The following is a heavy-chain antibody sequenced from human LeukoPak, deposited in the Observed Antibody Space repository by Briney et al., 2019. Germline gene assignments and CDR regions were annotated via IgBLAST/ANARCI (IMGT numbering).Heavy chain of an antibody. D-gene: IGHD2-15*01. V-gene: IGHV3-30*04. J-gene: IGHJ4*02. Sequence: GGSLRLSCAASGFTFSSYAMHWVRQAPGKGLEWVAVISYDGSNKYYADSVKGRFTISRDNSKNTLYLQMNSLRAEDTAVHYCARSSEKYCSGGSCCSGYWGQGTLVTVSS. CDR1: GFTFSSYA. CDR3: ARSSEKYCSGGSCCSGY. CDR2: ISYDGSNK.